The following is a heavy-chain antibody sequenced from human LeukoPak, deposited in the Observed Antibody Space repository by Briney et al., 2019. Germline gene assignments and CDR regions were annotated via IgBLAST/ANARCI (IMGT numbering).Heavy chain of an antibody. CDR2: IYYSGST. Sequence: PSETLSLTCTVSGGSISSSSYYWGWIRQPPGKGLEWIGSIYYSGSTYYNPSLKSRVTISVDTSKNQFSLKLSSVTAADTAVYYCARAGGSSWYAELLTGYYYYMDVWGKGTTVTVSS. V-gene: IGHV4-39*01. CDR1: GGSISSSSYY. D-gene: IGHD6-13*01. J-gene: IGHJ6*03. CDR3: ARAGGSSWYAELLTGYYYYMDV.